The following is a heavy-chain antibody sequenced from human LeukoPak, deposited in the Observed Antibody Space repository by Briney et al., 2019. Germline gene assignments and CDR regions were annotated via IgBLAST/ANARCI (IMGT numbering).Heavy chain of an antibody. J-gene: IGHJ6*02. CDR3: ARDCYGYYYYYYGMDV. CDR1: GYAFTSYG. CDR2: ISAYNGNT. V-gene: IGHV1-18*01. Sequence: ASVKVSCKASGYAFTSYGISWVRQAPGQGLEWMGWISAYNGNTNYAQKLQGRVTMTTDTSTSTAYMELRRLRSDDTAVYYCARDCYGYYYYYYGMDVWGQGTTVTVSS. D-gene: IGHD5-12*01.